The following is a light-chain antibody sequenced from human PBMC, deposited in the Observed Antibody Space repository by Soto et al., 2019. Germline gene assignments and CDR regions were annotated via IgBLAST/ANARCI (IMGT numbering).Light chain of an antibody. CDR3: QHYGTTPWT. CDR1: QSVCSRC. CDR2: GAS. V-gene: IGKV3-20*01. Sequence: ETVLTQSPGTLSLSPGERVTLSCRASQSVCSRCLAWYQQKPGQSPRLLIYGASSRATGIPDRFSGSGSGTDVSLTISRLEPEDFAVDYCQHYGTTPWTFGQGTKVGIK. J-gene: IGKJ1*01.